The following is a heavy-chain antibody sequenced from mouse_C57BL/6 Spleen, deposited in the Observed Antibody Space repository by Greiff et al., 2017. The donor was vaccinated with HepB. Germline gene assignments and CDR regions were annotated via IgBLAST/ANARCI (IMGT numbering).Heavy chain of an antibody. CDR3: ARGSIYYYGSSLRSWFAY. Sequence: VQLQQPGTELVKPGASVKLSCKASGYTFTSYWMHWVKQRPGQGLEWIGNINPSNGGTNYNEKFKSKATLTVDKSSSTAYMQLSSLTSEDSAVYYCARGSIYYYGSSLRSWFAYWGQGTLVTVSA. CDR2: INPSNGGT. D-gene: IGHD1-1*01. J-gene: IGHJ3*01. CDR1: GYTFTSYW. V-gene: IGHV1-53*01.